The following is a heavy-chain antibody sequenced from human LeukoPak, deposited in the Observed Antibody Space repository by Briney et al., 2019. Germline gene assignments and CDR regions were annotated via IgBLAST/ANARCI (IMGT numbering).Heavy chain of an antibody. J-gene: IGHJ5*02. CDR1: GFTFSSYE. CDR3: ARGLRATYCSGGSCYSAVHWFDP. D-gene: IGHD2-15*01. CDR2: ISSSGSTI. V-gene: IGHV3-48*03. Sequence: GGSLRLSCAASGFTFSSYEMNWVRQAPGKGLEWASYISSSGSTIYYADSVKGRFTISRDNAKNSLYLQMNSLRAEDTAVYYCARGLRATYCSGGSCYSAVHWFDPWGQGTLVTVSS.